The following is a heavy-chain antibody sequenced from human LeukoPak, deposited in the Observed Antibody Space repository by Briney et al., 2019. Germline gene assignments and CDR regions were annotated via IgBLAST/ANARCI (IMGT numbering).Heavy chain of an antibody. CDR1: GYTFTSYY. D-gene: IGHD1-1*01. Sequence: ASVKVSCKASGYTFTSYYMHWVRQAPGQGLEWVGIINPSGGSTRYAQKFQGRVTMTRDTSTSTVYMELSSLRSEDTAVYYCARDERNWNDPSYFDYWGQGTLVTVSS. V-gene: IGHV1-46*01. CDR3: ARDERNWNDPSYFDY. CDR2: INPSGGST. J-gene: IGHJ4*02.